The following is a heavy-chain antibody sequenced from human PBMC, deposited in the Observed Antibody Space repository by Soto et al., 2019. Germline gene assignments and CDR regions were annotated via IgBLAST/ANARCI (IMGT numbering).Heavy chain of an antibody. D-gene: IGHD2-15*01. Sequence: GGSLSLSCAASGFTFDDYAMHWVRQAPGKCLEYFSGIRWNSGSIGSADSGKGRFTISRDNAKNSLYLQMNSLRAEDTALYYCAKDGYCSGGSCSLGYYYYGMDVWGQGTTVTVSS. J-gene: IGHJ6*02. CDR2: IRWNSGSI. V-gene: IGHV3-9*01. CDR1: GFTFDDYA. CDR3: AKDGYCSGGSCSLGYYYYGMDV.